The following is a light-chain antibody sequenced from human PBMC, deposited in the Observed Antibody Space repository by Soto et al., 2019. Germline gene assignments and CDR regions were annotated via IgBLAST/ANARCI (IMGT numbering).Light chain of an antibody. CDR2: VGIVGIVG. Sequence: QLVLTQPPSASASLGASVTLTCTLSSGYSNYKVDWYQQRPGKGPRFVMRVGIVGIVGSKGDGIPDRFSVLGSGLNRYLTIKNIQEEDESDYHCGADHGDGSNFVFGGGTKLTVL. V-gene: IGLV9-49*01. CDR3: GADHGDGSNFV. CDR1: SGYSNYK. J-gene: IGLJ2*01.